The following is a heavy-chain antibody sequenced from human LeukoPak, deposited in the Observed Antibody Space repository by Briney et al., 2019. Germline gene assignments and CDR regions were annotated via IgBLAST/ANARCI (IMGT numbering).Heavy chain of an antibody. CDR3: AKGYQTYYYDSSGYYYGYYYYGMDV. CDR1: GFTFSSYA. Sequence: GGSLRLSCAASGFTFSSYAMHWVRQAPGKGLEWVAVISYDGSNKYYADSVKGRFTISRDNSKNTLYLQMNSLRAEDTAVYYCAKGYQTYYYDSSGYYYGYYYYGMDVWGQGTTVTVSS. J-gene: IGHJ6*02. D-gene: IGHD3-22*01. V-gene: IGHV3-30-3*01. CDR2: ISYDGSNK.